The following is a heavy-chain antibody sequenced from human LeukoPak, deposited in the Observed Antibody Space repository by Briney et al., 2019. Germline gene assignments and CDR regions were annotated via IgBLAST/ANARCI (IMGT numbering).Heavy chain of an antibody. V-gene: IGHV1-18*01. CDR2: ISAYNGNT. CDR1: GYTFTSYG. D-gene: IGHD6-19*01. J-gene: IGHJ4*02. Sequence: ASVKVSCKASGYTFTSYGISWVRQAPGQGLEWMGWISAYNGNTNYAQKLQGRVTMTTDTSTSTAYMELRSLRSDDTAVYYCARNVGSYSSGWYDYWGQGTLVTVPS. CDR3: ARNVGSYSSGWYDY.